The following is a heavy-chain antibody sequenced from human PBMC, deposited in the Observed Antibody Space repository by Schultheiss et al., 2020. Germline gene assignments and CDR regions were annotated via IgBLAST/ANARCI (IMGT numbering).Heavy chain of an antibody. D-gene: IGHD1-26*01. Sequence: GGSLRLSCAASGFTLSTYAMHWVRQAPGKGLEWVSTISGSGGSTFSEDSVKGRFTISRDNSKNTLYLQMNSLRAEDTAVYYCARDGAYSVDYWGQGTLVTVSS. J-gene: IGHJ4*02. V-gene: IGHV3-23*01. CDR1: GFTLSTYA. CDR2: ISGSGGST. CDR3: ARDGAYSVDY.